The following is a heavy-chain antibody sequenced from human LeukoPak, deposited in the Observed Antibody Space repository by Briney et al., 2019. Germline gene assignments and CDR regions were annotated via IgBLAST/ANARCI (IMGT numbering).Heavy chain of an antibody. CDR1: GGSISSYY. V-gene: IGHV4-59*01. CDR2: IYYSGST. J-gene: IGHJ4*02. CDR3: AGIAAAGNY. D-gene: IGHD6-13*01. Sequence: SETLSLTCTVSGGSISSYYWSWIRQPPGKGLEWIGYIYYSGSTNYNPSLKSRVTISVDTSKNQFSLELSSVTAADTAVYYCAGIAAAGNYWGQGTLVTVSS.